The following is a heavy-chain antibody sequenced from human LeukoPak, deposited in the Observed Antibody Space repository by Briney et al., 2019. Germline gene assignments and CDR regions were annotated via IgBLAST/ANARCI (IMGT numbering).Heavy chain of an antibody. CDR1: GNYW. J-gene: IGHJ4*02. V-gene: IGHV3-74*01. CDR3: AAMGSASD. D-gene: IGHD2-2*01. CDR2: INSDGSWT. Sequence: GGSLRLSCAASGNYWMHWVRQAPGKGLVWVSHINSDGSWTSYADSVKGRFTISKDNAKNTVYLQMNSLRAEDTAVYHCAAMGSASDWGQGTLVTVSS.